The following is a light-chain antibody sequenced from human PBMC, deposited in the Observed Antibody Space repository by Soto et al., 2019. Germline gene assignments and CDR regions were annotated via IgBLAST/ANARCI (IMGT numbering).Light chain of an antibody. V-gene: IGKV3-11*01. J-gene: IGKJ1*01. Sequence: DIVLTQSPATLSLSPGERATLSCRASQSVSNFLAWYQQKPGQAPRLLIYDASNRATGIPARSSGSGFGTASPITISSLKPKIFAVYTCHQLNKWQTSAKGTTVE. CDR2: DAS. CDR3: HQLNKWQT. CDR1: QSVSNF.